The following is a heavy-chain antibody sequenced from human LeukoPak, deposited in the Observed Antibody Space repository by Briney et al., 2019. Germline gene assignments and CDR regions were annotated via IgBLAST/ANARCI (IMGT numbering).Heavy chain of an antibody. CDR3: ARDRPGYYYDSSGLPYFDY. V-gene: IGHV1-2*02. CDR2: INPNSGGT. Sequence: ASVKVSCKASGYTFTSYYMHWVRQAPGQGLEWMGWINPNSGGTNYAQKLQGRVTMTTDTSTSTAYMELRSLRSDDTAVYYCARDRPGYYYDSSGLPYFDYWGQGTLVTVSS. D-gene: IGHD3-22*01. J-gene: IGHJ4*02. CDR1: GYTFTSYY.